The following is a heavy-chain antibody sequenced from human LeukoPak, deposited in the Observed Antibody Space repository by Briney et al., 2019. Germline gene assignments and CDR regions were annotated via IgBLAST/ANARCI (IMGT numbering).Heavy chain of an antibody. CDR1: GFTFSSYG. CDR3: AKGFDYYDSSGTQPPFDY. V-gene: IGHV3-30*18. CDR2: ISYDGSNK. J-gene: IGHJ4*02. Sequence: GGSLRLSCAASGFTFSSYGMHWVRQAPGKGLEWVAVISYDGSNKYYADSVKGRFTTSRDNSKNTLYLQMNSLRAEDTAVYYCAKGFDYYDSSGTQPPFDYWGQGTLVTVSS. D-gene: IGHD3-22*01.